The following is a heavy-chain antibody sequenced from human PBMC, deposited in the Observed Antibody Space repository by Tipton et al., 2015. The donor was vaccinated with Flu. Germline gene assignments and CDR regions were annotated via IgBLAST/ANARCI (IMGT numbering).Heavy chain of an antibody. CDR2: IYYTGST. CDR1: GDSINNYY. V-gene: IGHV4-59*01. J-gene: IGHJ4*01. Sequence: TLSFTCTVSGDSINNYYWSWIRQPPGKGLEWLGYIYYTGSTNYSPSLKSRVTISLDTSENQLSLKLNSMTAADTAVYYCARVNRRFFDYWGHGALVTVSS. CDR3: ARVNRRFFDY. D-gene: IGHD1/OR15-1a*01.